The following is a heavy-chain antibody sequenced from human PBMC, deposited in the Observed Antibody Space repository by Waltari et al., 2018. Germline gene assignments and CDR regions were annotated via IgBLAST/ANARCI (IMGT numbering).Heavy chain of an antibody. CDR3: ARGTVIAVAGTDYYYGMDV. D-gene: IGHD6-19*01. CDR1: GYTFTSYD. CDR2: MNPNSGNT. J-gene: IGHJ6*02. V-gene: IGHV1-8*01. Sequence: QVQLVQSGAEVKKPGASVKVSCKASGYTFTSYDINWVRQATGQGLEWMGWMNPNSGNTGDAQKFQGRVTMTRNTSISTAYMELSSLRSEDTAVYYCARGTVIAVAGTDYYYGMDVWGQGTTVTVSS.